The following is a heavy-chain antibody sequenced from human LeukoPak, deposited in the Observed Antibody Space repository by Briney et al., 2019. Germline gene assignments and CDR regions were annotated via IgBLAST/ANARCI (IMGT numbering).Heavy chain of an antibody. CDR1: GFTFSSYS. Sequence: GGSLRLSCAASGFTFSSYSMNWVRQAPGKGLEWVSSISSSSSYKYYADSVKGRFTISRDNAKNSLYLQMNSLRAEDTAVYYCAREIQYNWFDPWGQGTLVTVSS. V-gene: IGHV3-21*01. CDR3: AREIQYNWFDP. CDR2: ISSSSSYK. J-gene: IGHJ5*02.